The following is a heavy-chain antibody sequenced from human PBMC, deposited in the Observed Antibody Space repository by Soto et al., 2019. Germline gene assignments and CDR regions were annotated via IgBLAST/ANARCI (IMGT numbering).Heavy chain of an antibody. CDR3: ARLSGVSRDYDYYYYGMDV. CDR1: GYSFTSYW. CDR2: IDPSDAYT. D-gene: IGHD4-17*01. Sequence: GESLKISCKGSGYSFTSYWISWVRQMPGKGLEWMGRIDPSDAYTNYSPSFQGHVTISADKSISTAYLQWSSLKASDTAMYYCARLSGVSRDYDYYYYGMDVWGQGTTFTGSS. J-gene: IGHJ6*02. V-gene: IGHV5-10-1*01.